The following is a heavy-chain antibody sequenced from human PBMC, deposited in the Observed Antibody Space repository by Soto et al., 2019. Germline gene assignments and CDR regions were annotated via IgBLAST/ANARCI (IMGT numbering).Heavy chain of an antibody. CDR3: AHRRDFWSGYYNGFDY. CDR2: MHYTGFS. J-gene: IGHJ4*02. CDR1: GDSVTSHY. D-gene: IGHD3-3*01. V-gene: IGHV4-59*02. Sequence: SETLSLTCSFSGDSVTSHYLTWIRQSPEKGLEWIGYMHYTGFSHYNPSLKSRLTISVDRSKNQFTLQLTNMDPVDTATYYCAHRRDFWSGYYNGFDYWGQGTLVTVSS.